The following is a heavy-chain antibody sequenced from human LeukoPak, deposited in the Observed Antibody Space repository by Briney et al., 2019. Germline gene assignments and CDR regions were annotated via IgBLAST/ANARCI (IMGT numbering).Heavy chain of an antibody. V-gene: IGHV4-59*08. J-gene: IGHJ6*03. CDR2: IYYSGST. CDR3: AGGPLWFGELFYYYYYMDV. Sequence: SETLSLTCTVSGGSISSYYWSWIRQPPGKGLEWIGYIYYSGSTNYNPSLKSRVTISVDTSKNQFSLKLSSVTAADTAVYYCAGGPLWFGELFYYYYYMDVWGKGTTVTISS. CDR1: GGSISSYY. D-gene: IGHD3-10*01.